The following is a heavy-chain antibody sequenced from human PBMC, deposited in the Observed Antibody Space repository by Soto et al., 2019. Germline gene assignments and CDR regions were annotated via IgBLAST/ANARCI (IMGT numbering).Heavy chain of an antibody. CDR2: ISRSSSYI. CDR3: ARARSSDYDITAFDY. J-gene: IGHJ4*02. Sequence: GGSLRLSCAASGVTFGTYSMNWFRQAPGKGLEWVSSISRSSSYIYYADSVKGRFTISRDNAKNSLYLQMNSLRAEDTAVYYCARARSSDYDITAFDYWGQGTRVTVSS. D-gene: IGHD3-9*01. CDR1: GVTFGTYS. V-gene: IGHV3-21*01.